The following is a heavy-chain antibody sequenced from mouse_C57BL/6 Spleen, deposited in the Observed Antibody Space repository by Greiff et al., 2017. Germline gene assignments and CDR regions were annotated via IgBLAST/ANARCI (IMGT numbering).Heavy chain of an antibody. CDR3: ARDGSSHYCDY. CDR2: IDPSDSYT. Sequence: QVQLQQPGAELVRPGTSVKLSCKASGYTFTSYWMHWVKQRPGQGLEWIGVIDPSDSYTNYNQKFKGKATLTVDTSSSTAYMQLSSLTSEDSAVYYCARDGSSHYCDYWGQGTTLTVSS. D-gene: IGHD1-1*01. CDR1: GYTFTSYW. V-gene: IGHV1-59*01. J-gene: IGHJ2*01.